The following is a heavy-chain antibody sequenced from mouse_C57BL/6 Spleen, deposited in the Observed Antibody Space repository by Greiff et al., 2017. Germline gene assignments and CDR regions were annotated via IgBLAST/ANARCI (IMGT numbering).Heavy chain of an antibody. Sequence: QVQLQQPGTELVKPGASVTLSCKASGYTFTSYWMQWVKQRPGQGLEWIGKIDPSDSYTNYNQKFKGKGTLTVDTSSSTAYMQLSSLTSEDSAVYYCATYYSNYGYWYFDDWGTGTTVTVSA. D-gene: IGHD2-5*01. J-gene: IGHJ1*03. V-gene: IGHV1-50*01. CDR2: IDPSDSYT. CDR1: GYTFTSYW. CDR3: ATYYSNYGYWYFDD.